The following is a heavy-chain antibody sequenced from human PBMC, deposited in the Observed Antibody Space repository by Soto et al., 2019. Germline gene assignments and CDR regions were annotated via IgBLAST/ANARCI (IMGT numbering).Heavy chain of an antibody. CDR1: GGSISSSSYY. V-gene: IGHV4-39*01. CDR2: IYYSGST. D-gene: IGHD3-16*01. Sequence: QLQLQESGPGLVKPSETLSLTCTVSGGSISSSSYYWGWIRQPPGKGLEWIGSIYYSGSTYYNPSLKSRVTISVDTSKNQFSLKLSSVTAADTAVYYCASTYDYIWGSHDHWYFDLWGRGTLVTVSS. J-gene: IGHJ2*01. CDR3: ASTYDYIWGSHDHWYFDL.